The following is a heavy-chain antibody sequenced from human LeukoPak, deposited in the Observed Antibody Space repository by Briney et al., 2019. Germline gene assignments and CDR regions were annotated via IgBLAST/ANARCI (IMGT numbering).Heavy chain of an antibody. V-gene: IGHV1-46*01. CDR2: INPSGGST. CDR3: ARAEIAAAGL. Sequence: ASVKVSCTASGYTFTSYYMHWVRQAPGPGPEWMGIINPSGGSTTYAQKFQGRVTMARDTSTSTVYMELSSLRSEDTAVYYCARAEIAAAGLWGQGTLVTVSS. J-gene: IGHJ4*02. D-gene: IGHD6-13*01. CDR1: GYTFTSYY.